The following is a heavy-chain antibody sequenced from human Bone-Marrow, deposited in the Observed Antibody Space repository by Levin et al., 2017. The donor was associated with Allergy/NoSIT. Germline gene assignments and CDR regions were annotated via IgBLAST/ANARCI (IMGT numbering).Heavy chain of an antibody. Sequence: SETLSLTCAISGDSVSSNSAAWNWIRQSPSRGLEWLGRTYYRSKWYNDYAVSVKSRITINPDTSKNQFSLQLNSVTPEDTAVYYCARGCSGGSCYSVRYYYYDGMDVWGQGTTVTVSS. V-gene: IGHV6-1*01. J-gene: IGHJ6*02. CDR2: TYYRSKWYN. D-gene: IGHD2-15*01. CDR3: ARGCSGGSCYSVRYYYYDGMDV. CDR1: GDSVSSNSAA.